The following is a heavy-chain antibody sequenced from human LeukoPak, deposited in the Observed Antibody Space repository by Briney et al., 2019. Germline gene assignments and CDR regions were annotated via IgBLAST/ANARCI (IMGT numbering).Heavy chain of an antibody. Sequence: GGSLRLSCAASGFTFSSYSMNWVRQAPGKGLEWVANIKQDGSEKYYVDSVKGRFTIARDNAKNSLYLQMNSLRAEDTAVYYCARAAAVYCTNGVCSDFDYWGQGTLVTVSS. V-gene: IGHV3-7*01. CDR1: GFTFSSYS. CDR3: ARAAAVYCTNGVCSDFDY. CDR2: IKQDGSEK. D-gene: IGHD2-8*01. J-gene: IGHJ4*02.